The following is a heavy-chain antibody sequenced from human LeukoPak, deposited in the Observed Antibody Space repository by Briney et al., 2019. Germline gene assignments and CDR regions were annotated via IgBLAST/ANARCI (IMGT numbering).Heavy chain of an antibody. J-gene: IGHJ4*02. V-gene: IGHV3-23*01. Sequence: GGSLRLSCAASGLTFSKYAMMWLRQAPGKGLEWVSAITGSGDWALYADSVKGRFTISRDNAKSSLYLQMNSLRAEDTAVYYCVRGGYRGFDYEYWGQGTLVTVSS. CDR1: GLTFSKYA. CDR2: ITGSGDWA. CDR3: VRGGYRGFDYEY. D-gene: IGHD5-12*01.